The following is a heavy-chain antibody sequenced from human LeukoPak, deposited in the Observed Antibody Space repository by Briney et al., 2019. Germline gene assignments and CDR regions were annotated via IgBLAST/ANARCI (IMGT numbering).Heavy chain of an antibody. Sequence: ASVKVSCKASGYTFTSYYMHWVRQAPGQGLEWMGIINPSGGSTSYAQKFQGRVTMTRDTSTSTVYMELSSLRSEDTAVYYCARADTLGEAARGGFDPWGQGTLVTVSS. CDR2: INPSGGST. J-gene: IGHJ5*02. CDR3: ARADTLGEAARGGFDP. D-gene: IGHD2-15*01. V-gene: IGHV1-46*01. CDR1: GYTFTSYY.